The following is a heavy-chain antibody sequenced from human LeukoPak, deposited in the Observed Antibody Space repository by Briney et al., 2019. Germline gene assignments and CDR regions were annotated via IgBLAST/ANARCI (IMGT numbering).Heavy chain of an antibody. CDR3: TAMYCSDY. CDR2: IRGKTDGGTT. V-gene: IGHV3-15*01. Sequence: GGSLRLSCAASGFPFSDAWMSWVRQAPGKGLEWVGRIRGKTDGGTTDYAAPVKGRFTISRDDSRTTLYLQMSSLKTEDTAVYYCTAMYCSDYWGQGTLVTVSS. D-gene: IGHD2-21*01. CDR1: GFPFSDAW. J-gene: IGHJ4*02.